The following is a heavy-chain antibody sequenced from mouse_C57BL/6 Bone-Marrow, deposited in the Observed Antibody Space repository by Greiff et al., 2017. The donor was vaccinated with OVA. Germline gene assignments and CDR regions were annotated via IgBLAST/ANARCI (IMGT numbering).Heavy chain of an antibody. V-gene: IGHV1-53*01. J-gene: IGHJ1*03. CDR3: ARIYDFYWYFDV. CDR1: GYTFTSYW. CDR2: INPSNGGT. D-gene: IGHD2-4*01. Sequence: QVHVKQPGPELVKPGASVKLSCKASGYTFTSYWMHWVKQRPGQGLEWIGNINPSNGGTNYNEKFKSKATLTVDKSSSTAYMQLSSLTSEDSAVYYCARIYDFYWYFDVWGTGTTVTVSS.